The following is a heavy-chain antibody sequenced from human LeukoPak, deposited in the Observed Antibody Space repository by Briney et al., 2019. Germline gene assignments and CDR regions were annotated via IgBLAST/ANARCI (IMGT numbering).Heavy chain of an antibody. J-gene: IGHJ5*02. CDR3: ARLHYYDSSASYGWFDP. CDR1: GYTFTSYG. CDR2: ISAYNGNT. D-gene: IGHD3-22*01. Sequence: ASVKVSCKASGYTFTSYGISWVRQAPGQGLVWMGWISAYNGNTNYAQKLQGRVTMTTDTSTSTAYMELRSLRSDDTAVYYCARLHYYDSSASYGWFDPWGQGTLVTVSS. V-gene: IGHV1-18*01.